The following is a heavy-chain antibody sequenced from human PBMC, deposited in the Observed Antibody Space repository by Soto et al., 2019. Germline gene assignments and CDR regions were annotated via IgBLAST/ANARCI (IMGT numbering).Heavy chain of an antibody. V-gene: IGHV3-30*18. J-gene: IGHJ6*03. CDR2: ISYDGSNK. D-gene: IGHD3-10*01. CDR1: GFTFSSYG. CDR3: AKEGRLLWFGELLSVDNYYYMDV. Sequence: PGGSLRLSCAASGFTFSSYGMHWVRQDPGKGLEWVAVISYDGSNKYYADSVKGRFTISRDNSKSTLYLQMNSLRAEDTAVYYCAKEGRLLWFGELLSVDNYYYMDVWGKGTTVTVSS.